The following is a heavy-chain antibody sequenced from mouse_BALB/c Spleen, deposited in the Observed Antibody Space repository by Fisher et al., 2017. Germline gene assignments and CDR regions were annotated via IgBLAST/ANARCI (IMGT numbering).Heavy chain of an antibody. V-gene: IGHV1-80*01. CDR3: ARDQSPMGYAMDY. Sequence: KFKGKATLTADKSSSTAYMQLSSLTSVDSAVYFCARDQSPMGYAMDYWGQGTSVTVSS. J-gene: IGHJ4*01.